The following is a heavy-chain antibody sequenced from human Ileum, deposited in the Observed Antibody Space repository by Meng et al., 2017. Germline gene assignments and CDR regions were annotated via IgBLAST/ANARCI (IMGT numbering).Heavy chain of an antibody. J-gene: IGHJ4*02. D-gene: IGHD1-1*01. CDR3: AREGAYNGGDY. Sequence: QVQLVPSGAEVKKPGASVKVSCKASGYTFTTYGISWVRQAAGQGLEWMGWMNTDKGNTNYAQKFQGRVTMTRDTSTSTAYMELRSLRSDDTAVYYCAREGAYNGGDYWGQGTLVTVSS. CDR1: GYTFTTYG. CDR2: MNTDKGNT. V-gene: IGHV1-18*01.